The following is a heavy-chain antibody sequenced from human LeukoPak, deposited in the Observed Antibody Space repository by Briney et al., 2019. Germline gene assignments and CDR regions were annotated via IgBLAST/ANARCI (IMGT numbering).Heavy chain of an antibody. Sequence: PGGSLRLSCAASGFTFSDYYMSWIRPAPGKGRGWVSYISSSSSYTNYADSVRGRFTISRDNAKNSLYLQMNSLRAEDTAVYYCAKGYELFDYWGQGTLVTVSS. CDR1: GFTFSDYY. D-gene: IGHD5-12*01. CDR2: ISSSSSYT. V-gene: IGHV3-11*06. J-gene: IGHJ4*02. CDR3: AKGYELFDY.